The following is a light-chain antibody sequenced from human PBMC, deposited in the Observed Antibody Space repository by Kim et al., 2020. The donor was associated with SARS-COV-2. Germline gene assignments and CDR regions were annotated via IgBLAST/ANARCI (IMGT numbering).Light chain of an antibody. CDR1: SSNSGGDT. J-gene: IGLJ7*01. CDR3: AAWDDNVKGPV. V-gene: IGLV1-44*01. Sequence: GQKGSITCSGSSSNSGGDTVTWYQQVPGTAPKLLISNDNQRPSGVPDRFSGSKSGSSATLAISGLQSEDEADYYCAAWDDNVKGPVFGGGTQLTVL. CDR2: NDN.